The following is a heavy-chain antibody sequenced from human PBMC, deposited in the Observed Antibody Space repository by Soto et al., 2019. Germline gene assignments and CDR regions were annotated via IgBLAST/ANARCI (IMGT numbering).Heavy chain of an antibody. CDR2: ISSSSSYI. CDR1: GFTFSSYS. CDR3: ARVGSSWTLDY. Sequence: GGSLRLSCAASGFTFSSYSMNWVRQAPGKGLEWVSSISSSSSYIYYADSVKGRFTISRDNAKNSLYLQMNGLRAEDTAVYYCARVGSSWTLDYWGQGTLVTVSS. D-gene: IGHD6-13*01. V-gene: IGHV3-21*01. J-gene: IGHJ4*02.